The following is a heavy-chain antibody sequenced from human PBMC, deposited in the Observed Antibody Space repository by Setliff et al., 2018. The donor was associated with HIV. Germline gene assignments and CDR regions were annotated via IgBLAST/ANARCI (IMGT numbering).Heavy chain of an antibody. V-gene: IGHV4-61*02. CDR1: GGSISSGSYY. CDR3: ARHRDPPGSSWIFYYFYMDL. Sequence: SETLSLTCTVSGGSISSGSYYWSWIRQPAGKGLEWIGRIYHDGSVNYVPSLQSRVTMSVDKSKNQVSLRLSSATAADTGVYYCARHRDPPGSSWIFYYFYMDLWGGGTTVTVSS. D-gene: IGHD6-13*01. J-gene: IGHJ6*03. CDR2: IYHDGSV.